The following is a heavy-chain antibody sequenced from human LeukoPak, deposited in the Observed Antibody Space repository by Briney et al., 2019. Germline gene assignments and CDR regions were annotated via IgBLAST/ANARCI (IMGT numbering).Heavy chain of an antibody. V-gene: IGHV1-18*01. CDR2: ISAYNGNT. CDR3: ARDLVSCSSTSCHHPYYFDC. CDR1: GYTFTSYG. Sequence: GAPVKVSCKASGYTFTSYGISWVRQAPGQGLEWMGWISAYNGNTNYAQKLQGRVTMTTDTSTSTAYMELRSLRSDDTAVYYCARDLVSCSSTSCHHPYYFDCWGQGTLVTVSS. J-gene: IGHJ4*02. D-gene: IGHD2-2*01.